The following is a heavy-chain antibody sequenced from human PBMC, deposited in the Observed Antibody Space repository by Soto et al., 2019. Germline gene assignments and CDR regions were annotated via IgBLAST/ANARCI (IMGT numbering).Heavy chain of an antibody. J-gene: IGHJ4*01. CDR2: ISAYSGNT. V-gene: IGHV1-18*04. CDR1: GYTFTSYA. D-gene: IGHD4-4*01. Sequence: QVQLVQSGAEVKKPWASVKVSCKASGYTFTSYAFNWVRQAPGQGLEWMGRISAYSGNTNYVQKCKGRVTMTTETATSTAYMALRSLRSDDTAVYYCARAQTVLDYWGHGTLVTVSS. CDR3: ARAQTVLDY.